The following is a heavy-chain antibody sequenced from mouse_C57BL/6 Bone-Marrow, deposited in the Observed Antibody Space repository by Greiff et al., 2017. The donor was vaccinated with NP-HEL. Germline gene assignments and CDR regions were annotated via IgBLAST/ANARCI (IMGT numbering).Heavy chain of an antibody. CDR1: GYSITSDY. CDR2: ISYSGST. Sequence: EVKLQESGPGLAKPSQTLSLPCSVTGYSITSDYWNWIRKFPGHKLEYMGYISYSGSTYYNPSLKSRISITRDTSKNQYYLQLNSVTTEDTATYYGARLITTVVGAMDYWGQGTSVTVSS. V-gene: IGHV3-8*01. J-gene: IGHJ4*01. D-gene: IGHD1-1*01. CDR3: ARLITTVVGAMDY.